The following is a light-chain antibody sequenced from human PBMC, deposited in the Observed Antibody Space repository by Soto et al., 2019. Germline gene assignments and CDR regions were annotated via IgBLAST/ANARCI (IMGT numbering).Light chain of an antibody. V-gene: IGKV1-12*01. CDR2: TGS. CDR3: QQLNSYPIT. CDR1: QGIKNW. Sequence: DIQMTQSPSYVSASVGDRVTITCRASQGIKNWLAWYQQKPGKAPNLLIYTGSSLQSGVPSRFSGSGSGTDFTLAISSLQPEDFATYFCQQLNSYPITFGQGTRLEIK. J-gene: IGKJ5*01.